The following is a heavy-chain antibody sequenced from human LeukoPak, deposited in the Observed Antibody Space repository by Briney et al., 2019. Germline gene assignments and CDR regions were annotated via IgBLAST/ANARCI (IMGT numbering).Heavy chain of an antibody. Sequence: SETLSLTCTVSGGSISSSSYYWGWIRQPPGKGLEWIGSIYYSGSTYYNPSLKSRVTISVDTSKNQFSLKLSSVTAADTAVYYCARHTYSSSSGFDIWGQGTVVTVSS. CDR1: GGSISSSSYY. J-gene: IGHJ3*02. CDR3: ARHTYSSSSGFDI. V-gene: IGHV4-39*01. D-gene: IGHD6-13*01. CDR2: IYYSGST.